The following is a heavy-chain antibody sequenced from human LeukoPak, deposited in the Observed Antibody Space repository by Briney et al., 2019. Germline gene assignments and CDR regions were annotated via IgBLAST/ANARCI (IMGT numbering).Heavy chain of an antibody. D-gene: IGHD2-2*03. CDR3: ARVDIVVVPATITYYYYMDV. J-gene: IGHJ6*03. V-gene: IGHV4-4*07. CDR2: IYTSGST. CDR1: GGSISSYY. Sequence: NPSETLSLTCTVSGGSISSYYWSWIRQPAGKGLEWNGRIYTSGSTNSNPSLKSRVTISVDTSKNQFSLKLSSVTAADTAVYYCARVDIVVVPATITYYYYMDVWGKGTTVTVSS.